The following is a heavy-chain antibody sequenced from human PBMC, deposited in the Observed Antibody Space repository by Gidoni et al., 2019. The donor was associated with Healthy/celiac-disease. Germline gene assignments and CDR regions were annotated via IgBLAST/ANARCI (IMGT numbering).Heavy chain of an antibody. D-gene: IGHD2-2*01. Sequence: EVQLVESGGGLVKPGGSLRLSCAASGFPFRRYSMNWVRQAPGKGLEWVSSISSSSSYIYYADSVKGRFTISRDNAKNSLYLQMNSLRAEDTAVYYCARDRCSTSCYGAGDYWGQGTLVTVSS. V-gene: IGHV3-21*01. CDR3: ARDRCSTSCYGAGDY. CDR1: GFPFRRYS. CDR2: ISSSSSYI. J-gene: IGHJ4*02.